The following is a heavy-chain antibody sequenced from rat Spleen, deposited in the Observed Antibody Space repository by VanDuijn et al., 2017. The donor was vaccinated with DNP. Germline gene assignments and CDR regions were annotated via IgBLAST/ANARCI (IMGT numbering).Heavy chain of an antibody. V-gene: IGHV2-16*01. D-gene: IGHD1-2*01. CDR2: IWSGGST. CDR3: ARFPPGYSSYRDWYFDF. J-gene: IGHJ1*01. CDR1: GFSLINYG. Sequence: QVQLKESGPGLVQPSQTLSLTCTIAGFSLINYGVSWVRQPPGKGLEWIGAIWSGGSTDYNSAPKSRLTIIRDTSKSQVLLKMNSLQTEDTAMYSCARFPPGYSSYRDWYFDFWGPGTMVTVSS.